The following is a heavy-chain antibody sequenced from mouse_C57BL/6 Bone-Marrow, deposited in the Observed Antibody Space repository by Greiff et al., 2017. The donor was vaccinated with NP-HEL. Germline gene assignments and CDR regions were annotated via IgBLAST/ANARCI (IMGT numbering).Heavy chain of an antibody. Sequence: VKLVESGPGLVAPSQSLSITCTVSGFSLTSYGVDWVRQSPGKGLEWLGVIWGVGSTNYNSALKSRLSISKDNSKSQVFLKMNSLQTDDTAMYYCASKRGYGNFWFAYWGQGTLVTVSA. CDR1: GFSLTSYG. CDR2: IWGVGST. J-gene: IGHJ3*01. D-gene: IGHD2-1*01. CDR3: ASKRGYGNFWFAY. V-gene: IGHV2-6*01.